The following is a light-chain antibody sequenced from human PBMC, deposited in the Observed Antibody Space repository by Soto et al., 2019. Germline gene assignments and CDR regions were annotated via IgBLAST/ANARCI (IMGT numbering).Light chain of an antibody. CDR3: QQYVTSPRT. CDR2: GAS. CDR1: QSIRSNY. J-gene: IGKJ1*01. V-gene: IGKV3-20*01. Sequence: EIVLTQSPGTLSLSPGERATLSCRASQSIRSNYLAWYQQKPGQAPRFLIYGASSRATGIPARFSGRGSGTDFTLSISRLEPEDFAVYYCQQYVTSPRTFGQGTKVDIK.